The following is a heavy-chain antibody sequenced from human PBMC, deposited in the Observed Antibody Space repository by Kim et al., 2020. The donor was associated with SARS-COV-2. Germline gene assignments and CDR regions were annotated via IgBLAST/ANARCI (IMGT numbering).Heavy chain of an antibody. D-gene: IGHD3-22*01. CDR2: IYSGGNT. CDR1: GYTVTYSY. J-gene: IGHJ1*01. V-gene: IGHV3-66*01. CDR3: ATVVFYYDAGYFKN. Sequence: GGSLRLSCAASGYTVTYSYMGWVRQAPGKGLEWVSFIYSGGNTIYADSVKGRRIISRDHSKNTLYLQMNSLRAEDTAVYYCATVVFYYDAGYFKNWGQGTLVIVSS.